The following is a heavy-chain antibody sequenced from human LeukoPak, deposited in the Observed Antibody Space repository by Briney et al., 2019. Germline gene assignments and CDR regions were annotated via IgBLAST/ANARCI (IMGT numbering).Heavy chain of an antibody. V-gene: IGHV3-48*03. Sequence: GGSLRLSCAASGFTFSSYEMNWVRQAPGKGLEWVSYISSSGSTIYYADSVKGRFTISRDNAKNSLYLQMNSLRAEDTAVYYCARDSGSYNLDYWGQGTLVTVSS. CDR3: ARDSGSYNLDY. J-gene: IGHJ4*02. CDR1: GFTFSSYE. CDR2: ISSSGSTI. D-gene: IGHD1-26*01.